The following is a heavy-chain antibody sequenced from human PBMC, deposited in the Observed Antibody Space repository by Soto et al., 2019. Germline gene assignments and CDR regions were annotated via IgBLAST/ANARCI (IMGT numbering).Heavy chain of an antibody. D-gene: IGHD4-17*01. Sequence: QVQLQESGPGLVKPSQTLSLTCTVSGGSISSGGYYWSWIRQHPGKGLEWIGYIYYSGSTYYNPSLKSRVTISVDTSKNQFSLKLSAVCAADTAVYYGARETTVTDYFDYWGQGTLVTVSS. V-gene: IGHV4-31*03. CDR3: ARETTVTDYFDY. CDR1: GGSISSGGYY. CDR2: IYYSGST. J-gene: IGHJ4*02.